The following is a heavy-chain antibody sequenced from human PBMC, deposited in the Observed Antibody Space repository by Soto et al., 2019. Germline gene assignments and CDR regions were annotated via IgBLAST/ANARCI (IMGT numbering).Heavy chain of an antibody. J-gene: IGHJ4*02. Sequence: PGGSLRLSCAASGFTFSSYGMHWVRQAPGKGLEWVAVISYDGSNKYYADSVKGRFTISRDNSKNTLYLQMNSLRAEDTAVYYCAKEGRWLQLSRYYFDYWGQGTLVTVSS. CDR2: ISYDGSNK. V-gene: IGHV3-30*18. CDR3: AKEGRWLQLSRYYFDY. D-gene: IGHD5-12*01. CDR1: GFTFSSYG.